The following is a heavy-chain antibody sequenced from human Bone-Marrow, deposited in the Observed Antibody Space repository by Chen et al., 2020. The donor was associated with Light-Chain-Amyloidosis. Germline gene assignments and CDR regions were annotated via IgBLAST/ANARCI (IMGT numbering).Heavy chain of an antibody. CDR1: GYTFPNYW. J-gene: IGHJ4*02. V-gene: IGHV5-51*01. CDR2: IYPDDSDA. D-gene: IGHD5-12*01. Sequence: EVQLEQSGPEVKXPGESLKISCKGSGYTFPNYWIGWVRQMPGKGLEWMGGIYPDDSDARYSPSFEGQVTIXADKSIXXXXXXWRSLKASDTAMYYCARRRDGYNFDYWGQGTLVTVSS. CDR3: ARRRDGYNFDY.